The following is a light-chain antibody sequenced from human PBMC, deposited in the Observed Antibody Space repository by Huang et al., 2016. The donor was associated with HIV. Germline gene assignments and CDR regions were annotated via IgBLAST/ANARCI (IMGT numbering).Light chain of an antibody. Sequence: ENVLTQSPGTLSLSPGERATLSCRASQRVNDNYLAWYQQKPGQAPRLLIYGASTMATGIPDRFRGSGSGTDFTLTIIRLAPEDFAVYYCQQYGSSGTFGQGTRVDI. J-gene: IGKJ1*01. CDR2: GAS. V-gene: IGKV3-20*01. CDR1: QRVNDNY. CDR3: QQYGSSGT.